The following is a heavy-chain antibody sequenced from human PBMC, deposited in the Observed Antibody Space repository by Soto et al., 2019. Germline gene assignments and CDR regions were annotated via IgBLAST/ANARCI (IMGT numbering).Heavy chain of an antibody. D-gene: IGHD2-2*01. V-gene: IGHV1-18*04. CDR2: ISAYSGDT. J-gene: IGHJ6*02. CDR1: GYTFTSYG. Sequence: ASVKVSCKASGYTFTSYGISWVRQAPGQGLEWMGWISAYSGDTNYVQNLQGRVTMTTDTSTSTAYMELRSLRSDDTAVYYCARVRCSSTSCYFGEDYYYYGLDVWGPGTPVTVSS. CDR3: ARVRCSSTSCYFGEDYYYYGLDV.